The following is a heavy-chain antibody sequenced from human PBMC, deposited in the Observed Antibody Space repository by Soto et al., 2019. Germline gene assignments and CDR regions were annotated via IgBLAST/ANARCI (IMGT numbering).Heavy chain of an antibody. CDR2: IIGFNGNT. Sequence: QDQLVQSGAEVKKPGASVTVSCKASGYSFTNYGITWVRQAPGQGLEWMGWIIGFNGNTHYAQKLQGRVTMTTDASTSTAYMELRSLRSDDTAVYYCARDRGVAPPVAGNTHYYYYMDVWGKGTTVTVSS. D-gene: IGHD6-19*01. CDR3: ARDRGVAPPVAGNTHYYYYMDV. CDR1: GYSFTNYG. V-gene: IGHV1-18*01. J-gene: IGHJ6*03.